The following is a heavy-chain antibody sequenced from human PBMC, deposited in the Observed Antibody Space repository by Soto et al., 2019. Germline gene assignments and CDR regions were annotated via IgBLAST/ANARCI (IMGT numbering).Heavy chain of an antibody. CDR1: GDPISNLAYF. V-gene: IGHV4-30-4*01. J-gene: IGHJ5*01. CDR3: ARGRYCLTGRCFPNWFDS. CDR2: IYKSATT. D-gene: IGHD7-27*01. Sequence: PSETLSLTCPVSGDPISNLAYFWAWSRKPPGQALEYIGSIYKSATTYYNPSFESRVAISVDTSKSQFSLNVTSVTAADTAVYFCARGRYCLTGRCFPNWFDSWGQGALVTVSS.